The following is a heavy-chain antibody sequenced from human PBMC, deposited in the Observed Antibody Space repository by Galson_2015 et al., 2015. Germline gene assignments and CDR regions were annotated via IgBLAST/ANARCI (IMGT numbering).Heavy chain of an antibody. D-gene: IGHD3-3*01. CDR2: IYYSGST. Sequence: TLSLTCTVSGGSIYGGGYYWSWIRQLPGKGLEWIGYIYYSGSTYYNPSLKSRFTISIDTSKNQFSLRLSSVTAADTAVYYCARQTGAWSGYYIDYWGQGTPVTVSS. CDR3: ARQTGAWSGYYIDY. V-gene: IGHV4-31*03. J-gene: IGHJ4*01. CDR1: GGSIYGGGYY.